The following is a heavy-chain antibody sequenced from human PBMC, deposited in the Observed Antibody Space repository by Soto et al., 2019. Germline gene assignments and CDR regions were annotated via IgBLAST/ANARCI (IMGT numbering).Heavy chain of an antibody. CDR1: GFTFSSYA. D-gene: IGHD5-12*01. CDR3: AREVTRDGYNDDAFDI. J-gene: IGHJ3*02. CDR2: ISYDGSNK. Sequence: QVQLVESGGGVVQPGRSLRLSCAASGFTFSSYAMHWVRQAPGKGLEWVAVISYDGSNKYYADSVKGRFTISRDNSKNTLYLQMNSLRAEDTAVYYCAREVTRDGYNDDAFDIWGQGTMVTVSS. V-gene: IGHV3-30-3*01.